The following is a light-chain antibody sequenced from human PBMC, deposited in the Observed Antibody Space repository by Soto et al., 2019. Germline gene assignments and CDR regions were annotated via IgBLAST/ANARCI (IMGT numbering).Light chain of an antibody. V-gene: IGKV1-9*01. Sequence: DIQLTQSPSFLSASVGARVTITCRASQGISSYLAWYQQKPGKAPKLLIDAASTLQSGVPSRFSGSGSGTEFTLTISSLQPEDFATYYCQQLNSYPQTFGGGTKVEIK. CDR2: AAS. J-gene: IGKJ4*02. CDR1: QGISSY. CDR3: QQLNSYPQT.